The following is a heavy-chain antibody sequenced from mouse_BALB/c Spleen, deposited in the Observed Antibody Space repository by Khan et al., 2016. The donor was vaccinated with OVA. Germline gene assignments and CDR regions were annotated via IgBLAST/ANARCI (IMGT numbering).Heavy chain of an antibody. CDR2: IYPGTDTT. V-gene: IGHV1S132*01. D-gene: IGHD3-2*02. J-gene: IGHJ2*01. Sequence: QVQLKESGAELVRPGASVKLSCTTSGYIFTNYWIHWVKQRSGQGLEWIARIYPGTDTTYYTEKLKDKATLTVDKSYSTAYMQLSSLKSDDSAVFFCAREEALCYFDYWGQGTTLTVSS. CDR3: AREEALCYFDY. CDR1: GYIFTNYW.